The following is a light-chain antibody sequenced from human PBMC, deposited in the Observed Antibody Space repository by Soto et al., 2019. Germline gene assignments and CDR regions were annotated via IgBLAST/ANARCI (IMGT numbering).Light chain of an antibody. Sequence: QSVLAQPPSASGAPGQRVTISCSGSSPNIGRDTVNWYRQLPGTAPKLLIYSNNQRPSGVPDRFSGSKSGTSASLAISGLQSEDEADYYCASWDGSLNGWVFGGGTKLTVL. V-gene: IGLV1-44*01. CDR1: SPNIGRDT. CDR3: ASWDGSLNGWV. CDR2: SNN. J-gene: IGLJ3*02.